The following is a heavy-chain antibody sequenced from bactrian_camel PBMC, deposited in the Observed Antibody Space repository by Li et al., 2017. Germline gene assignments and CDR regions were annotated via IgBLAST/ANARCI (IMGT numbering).Heavy chain of an antibody. V-gene: IGHV3S40*01. J-gene: IGHJ4*01. CDR1: GFPFSSYD. CDR2: INSGGGST. D-gene: IGHD5*01. Sequence: VQLVESGGGLVQPGGSLRLSCGASGFPFSSYDMSWVRQAPGKGLEWVSAINSGGGSTYYAEFLKGRFSISGDNAKNTLYLQMNSLKTEDTAVYYCAATDGWVPSSLGQGTQVTVS.